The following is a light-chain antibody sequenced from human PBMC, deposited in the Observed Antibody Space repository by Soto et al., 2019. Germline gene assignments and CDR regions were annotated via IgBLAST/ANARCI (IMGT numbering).Light chain of an antibody. CDR3: QQLNSYPQT. CDR1: QGISSY. V-gene: IGKV1-9*01. CDR2: ASS. Sequence: IQLTQSPSSLSASVGDRVTITCLASQGISSYLAWYQQKPGKAPKLLIYASSTLQSGVPSRFRGSGSGKDFTLPISSLQPEDFATYYCQQLNSYPQTFGPGNKVDIK. J-gene: IGKJ3*01.